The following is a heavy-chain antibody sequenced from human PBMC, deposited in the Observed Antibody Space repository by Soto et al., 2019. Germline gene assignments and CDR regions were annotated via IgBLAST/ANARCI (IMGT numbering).Heavy chain of an antibody. Sequence: SETLSLTCTVSGGSISSYYWSWIRQPPGKGLEWIGYIYYSGSTNYNPSLKSRVTISVDTSKNQFSLKLSFVTAADTAVYYCAMKRVWFDPWGQGTLVTVSS. CDR1: GGSISSYY. CDR2: IYYSGST. V-gene: IGHV4-59*08. D-gene: IGHD6-25*01. J-gene: IGHJ5*02. CDR3: AMKRVWFDP.